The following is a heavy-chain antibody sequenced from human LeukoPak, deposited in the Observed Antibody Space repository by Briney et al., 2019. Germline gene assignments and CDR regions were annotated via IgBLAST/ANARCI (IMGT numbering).Heavy chain of an antibody. D-gene: IGHD6-6*01. CDR2: IGGSGDST. J-gene: IGHJ4*02. V-gene: IGHV3-23*01. Sequence: SGGSLRLSCAASGFTFTTHAIHWVRQAPGKGLEWVSAIGGSGDSTYYADSVKGRFTISRDNSKNTMYLQMNSLRAEDTAVYYCATTPWVAARYFDYWGQGTLVTVSS. CDR3: ATTPWVAARYFDY. CDR1: GFTFTTHA.